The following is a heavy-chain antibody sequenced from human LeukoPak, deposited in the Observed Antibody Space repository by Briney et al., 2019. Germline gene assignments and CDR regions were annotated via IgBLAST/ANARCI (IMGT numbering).Heavy chain of an antibody. J-gene: IGHJ4*02. CDR2: IYYSGST. Sequence: PSETLSLTCTVSGGSISSYYWSWIRQPPGKGLEWIGYIYYSGSTNYNPSLKSRVTISVDTSKNQFSLKLSSVTAADTAVYYCAGSSSWDQLDYWGQGTLVTVSS. CDR3: AGSSSWDQLDY. D-gene: IGHD6-13*01. V-gene: IGHV4-59*01. CDR1: GGSISSYY.